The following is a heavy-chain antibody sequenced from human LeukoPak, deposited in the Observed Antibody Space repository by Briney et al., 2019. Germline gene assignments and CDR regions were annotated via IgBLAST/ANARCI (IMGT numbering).Heavy chain of an antibody. J-gene: IGHJ2*01. CDR2: IYYSGST. D-gene: IGHD2-2*01. V-gene: IGHV4-39*01. CDR1: GGSISSSSYY. Sequence: PSETLSLTCTVSGGSISSSSYYWGWIRQPPGKGLEWIGSIYYSGSTYYNPSLKSRVTISVDTSKNQFSLKLSSVTAADTAVYYCARHTRRLPLWYFDLWGRGTLVTVSS. CDR3: ARHTRRLPLWYFDL.